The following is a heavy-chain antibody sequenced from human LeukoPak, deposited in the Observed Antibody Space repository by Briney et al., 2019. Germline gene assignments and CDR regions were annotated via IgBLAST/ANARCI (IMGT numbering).Heavy chain of an antibody. Sequence: PGESLKISCKGSGFTFSTYWIGWVRQMPGKGLEWMGIIYPGVSDTRYSPSFRGQVTLSADKSISTAYLQWSSLTASDTAMYYCAREGHDSSGYYFDSWGQGTLVTVSS. D-gene: IGHD3-22*01. J-gene: IGHJ4*02. CDR3: AREGHDSSGYYFDS. V-gene: IGHV5-51*01. CDR1: GFTFSTYW. CDR2: IYPGVSDT.